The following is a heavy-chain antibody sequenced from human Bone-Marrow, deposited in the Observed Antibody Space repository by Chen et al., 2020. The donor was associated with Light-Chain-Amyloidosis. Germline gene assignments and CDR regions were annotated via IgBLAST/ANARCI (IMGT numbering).Heavy chain of an antibody. CDR2: VYPDDSEA. V-gene: IGHV5-51*01. CDR1: GYTFANYW. J-gene: IGHJ4*02. Sequence: EVQLEQSGPEVKKPGESLKISCKGSGYTFANYWIGWVRQMPGKGLGWMGVVYPDDSEARYSPSCEGQVTMSADKSINAASLQWRSLKASDTAMYDCARRRDGYNFDYWGQGTLVTVSS. D-gene: IGHD5-12*01. CDR3: ARRRDGYNFDY.